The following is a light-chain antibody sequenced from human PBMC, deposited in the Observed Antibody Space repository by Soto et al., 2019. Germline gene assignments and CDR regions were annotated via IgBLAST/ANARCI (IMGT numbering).Light chain of an antibody. J-gene: IGKJ1*01. V-gene: IGKV3-20*01. Sequence: EIVLTQSPGTLSLPPGERATLSCRASQSVTSNYLAWYQQKPGQAPGLLIYDTSTRASGVPDRFSGSGSGTEFTLTISRLEPEDLAVYYCQQYGTSPQTFGQGTKVDIK. CDR1: QSVTSNY. CDR3: QQYGTSPQT. CDR2: DTS.